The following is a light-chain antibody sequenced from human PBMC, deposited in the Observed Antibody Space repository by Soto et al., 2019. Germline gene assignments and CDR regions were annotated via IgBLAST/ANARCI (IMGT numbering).Light chain of an antibody. Sequence: QSALAQPPSASGSPGQSVTISCTGTSSDVGTYKYVSWYQQHPGKAPKLMIYEVTKRPLGVPDRFSGSKSGNTASLTVSGLQAEDEADYYCSSYAGSDNPYVFGTGTKVTVL. CDR1: SSDVGTYKY. J-gene: IGLJ1*01. CDR3: SSYAGSDNPYV. V-gene: IGLV2-8*01. CDR2: EVT.